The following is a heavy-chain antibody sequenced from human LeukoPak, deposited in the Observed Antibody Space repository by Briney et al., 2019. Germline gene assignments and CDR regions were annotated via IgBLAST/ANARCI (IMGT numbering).Heavy chain of an antibody. CDR1: GGSISSSSYY. J-gene: IGHJ5*02. CDR2: IYYSGST. D-gene: IGHD6-13*01. V-gene: IGHV4-39*07. Sequence: NASETLSLTCTVSGGSISSSSYYWGWIRQPPGKGLEWIGSIYYSGSTYYNPSLKSRVTISVDTSKNQFSLKLSSVTAADTAVYYCARGIRSAPPIDPWGQGTLVTVSS. CDR3: ARGIRSAPPIDP.